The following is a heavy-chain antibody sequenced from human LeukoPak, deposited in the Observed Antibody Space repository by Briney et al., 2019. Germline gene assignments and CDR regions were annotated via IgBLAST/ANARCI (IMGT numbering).Heavy chain of an antibody. CDR1: GGTFSSYA. V-gene: IGHV1-69*13. CDR3: ASRGSVRGETFVI. J-gene: IGHJ3*02. D-gene: IGHD3-10*01. Sequence: ASVKVSCKASGGTFSSYAISWVRQAPGQGLEWMGGIIPIFGTANYAQKFQGRVTITADESTSTAYMELSSLRSEDTAVYYCASRGSVRGETFVIWGQGTMVTVSS. CDR2: IIPIFGTA.